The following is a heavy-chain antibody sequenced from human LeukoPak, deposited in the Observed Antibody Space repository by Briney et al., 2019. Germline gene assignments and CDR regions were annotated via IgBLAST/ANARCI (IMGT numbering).Heavy chain of an antibody. D-gene: IGHD2-2*01. CDR3: ARVFRSTVVVPAARVPSLIFDY. J-gene: IGHJ4*02. CDR1: GYTFTSYD. Sequence: ASVKVSCKASGYTFTSYDINWVRQATGQGLEWMGWMNPNSGNTGYAQKFQGRVTMTRDTSISTAYMELSRLRSDDTAVYYCARVFRSTVVVPAARVPSLIFDYWGQGTLVTVSS. CDR2: MNPNSGNT. V-gene: IGHV1-8*01.